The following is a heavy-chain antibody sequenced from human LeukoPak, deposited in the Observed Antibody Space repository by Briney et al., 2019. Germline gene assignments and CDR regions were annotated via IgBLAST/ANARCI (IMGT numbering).Heavy chain of an antibody. CDR1: GDSISGYY. Sequence: TSETLSLTCTVSGDSISGYYWSWIRQPPGKGLEWIGNIYYSGTTNYNPSLQSRVTISVDTSKDQFSLKLSSVTVADTAVYYCARLGSYYDYWGQGTLVTVSS. J-gene: IGHJ4*02. CDR2: IYYSGTT. V-gene: IGHV4-59*08. CDR3: ARLGSYYDY. D-gene: IGHD1-26*01.